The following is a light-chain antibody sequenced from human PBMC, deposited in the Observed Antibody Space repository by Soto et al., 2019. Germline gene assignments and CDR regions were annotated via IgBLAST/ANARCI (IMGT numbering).Light chain of an antibody. CDR2: DVT. J-gene: IGLJ7*01. CDR1: SSDVGGHNY. V-gene: IGLV2-11*01. CDR3: SSYAGTYTVI. Sequence: QSALTQPRSVSGSPGQSVTISCTGTSSDVGGHNYVSWYQHHPGKAPKLIIYDVTKRPSGVPDRFSGSKSGNTASLTVSGLQEEDEADYHCSSYAGTYTVIFGGGTQLTVL.